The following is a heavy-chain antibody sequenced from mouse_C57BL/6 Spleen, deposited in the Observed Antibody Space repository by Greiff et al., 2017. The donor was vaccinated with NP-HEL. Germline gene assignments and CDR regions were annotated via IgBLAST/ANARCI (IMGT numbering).Heavy chain of an antibody. CDR1: GYAFSSYW. CDR3: ARGGYYPFDY. CDR2: IYPGDGDT. Sequence: VKLQESGAELVKPGASVKISCKASGYAFSSYWMNWVKQRPGKGLEWIGQIYPGDGDTNYNGKFKGKATLTADKSSSTAYMQLSSLTSEDSAVYFCARGGYYPFDYWGQGTTLTVSS. D-gene: IGHD2-3*01. V-gene: IGHV1-80*01. J-gene: IGHJ2*01.